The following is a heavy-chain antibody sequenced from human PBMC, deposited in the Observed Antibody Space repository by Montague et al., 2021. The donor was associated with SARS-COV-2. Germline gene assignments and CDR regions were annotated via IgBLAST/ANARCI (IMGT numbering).Heavy chain of an antibody. CDR1: GGSISSSSYY. Sequence: SETLSLTCTVSGGSISSSSYYWGWIRQPPGKGLEWIGSIYYSGSNYYNPSLKSRVTISVDTSKDQFSLKLSSVTAADTAVYYCARPVSYYDILSSSTNWFDPWGQGTLVTVSS. J-gene: IGHJ5*02. CDR2: IYYSGSN. V-gene: IGHV4-39*01. CDR3: ARPVSYYDILSSSTNWFDP. D-gene: IGHD3-9*01.